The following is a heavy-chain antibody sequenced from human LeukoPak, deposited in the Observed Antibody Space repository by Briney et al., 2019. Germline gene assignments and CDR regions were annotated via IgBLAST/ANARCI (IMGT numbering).Heavy chain of an antibody. CDR1: RYSFTSYW. Sequence: GEYLKISCKCSRYSFTSYWIGGVRQMTGKGLEWMGILYPADSDTRDRPSFQGHVIITADKCISTDYLQWSRLQASDTAMYYCARLAAAVTSARNYYYYYYVDVWEKGTTVTVFS. D-gene: IGHD6-13*01. CDR3: ARLAAAVTSARNYYYYYYVDV. J-gene: IGHJ6*03. V-gene: IGHV5-51*01. CDR2: LYPADSDT.